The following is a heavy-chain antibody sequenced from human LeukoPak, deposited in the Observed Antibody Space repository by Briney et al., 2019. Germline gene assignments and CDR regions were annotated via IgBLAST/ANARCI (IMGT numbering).Heavy chain of an antibody. V-gene: IGHV3-64*01. CDR3: ARDPGMGATKYYYYYGMDV. CDR1: GFTFSSYA. D-gene: IGHD1-26*01. J-gene: IGHJ6*02. CDR2: ISGNGGST. Sequence: GGSLRLSCAASGFTFSSYAMHWVRQAPGKGLEYVSAISGNGGSTYYANSVKGRFTISRDNSKNTLYLQMGSLRAEDMAVYYCARDPGMGATKYYYYYGMDVWGQGTTVTVSS.